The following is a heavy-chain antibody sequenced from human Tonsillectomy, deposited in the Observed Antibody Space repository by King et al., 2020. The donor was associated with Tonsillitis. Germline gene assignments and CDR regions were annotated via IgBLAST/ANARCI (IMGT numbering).Heavy chain of an antibody. V-gene: IGHV4-59*01. CDR3: ARGGGDILTGSSVDY. Sequence: VQLQESGPGLVKPSETLSLTCTVSGGSISSYYWSWIRQPPGKGLEWIGYIYYSGSTNYNPSLKSRVTMSVDTSKNQFSLKLSSVTAADTAVYYCARGGGDILTGSSVDYWGQGTLVTVSS. CDR1: GGSISSYY. D-gene: IGHD3-9*01. CDR2: IYYSGST. J-gene: IGHJ4*02.